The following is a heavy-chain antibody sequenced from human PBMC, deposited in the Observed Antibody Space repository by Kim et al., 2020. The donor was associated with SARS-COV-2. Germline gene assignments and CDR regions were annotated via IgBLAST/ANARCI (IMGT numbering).Heavy chain of an antibody. J-gene: IGHJ4*02. CDR1: GGSISSSSYY. CDR3: ARVLPAAQDNFDY. Sequence: SETLSLTCTVSGGSISSSSYYWGWIRQPPGKGLEWIGSIYYSGSTYYNPSLKSRVTISVDTSKNQFSLKLSSVTAADTAVYYCARVLPAAQDNFDYWGQGTLVTVSS. V-gene: IGHV4-39*07. CDR2: IYYSGST. D-gene: IGHD2-2*01.